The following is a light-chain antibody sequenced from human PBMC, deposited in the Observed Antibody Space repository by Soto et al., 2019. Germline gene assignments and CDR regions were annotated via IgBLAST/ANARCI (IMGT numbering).Light chain of an antibody. Sequence: QSVLTQPPSVSGAPGQRVTISCTGRRSNIGAGYHVHWYQQLPGTAPKLLIYGNSHRPSGVPDRFSGSKSGTSASLAITGLQAEDEADYYCQSYDSSLSGPVFGGGTKLTVL. CDR1: RSNIGAGYH. CDR2: GNS. J-gene: IGLJ3*02. V-gene: IGLV1-40*01. CDR3: QSYDSSLSGPV.